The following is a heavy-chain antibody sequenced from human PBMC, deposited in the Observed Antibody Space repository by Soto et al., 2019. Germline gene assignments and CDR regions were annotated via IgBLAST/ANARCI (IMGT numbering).Heavy chain of an antibody. CDR1: GFTFSSYW. CDR2: INSDGSST. CDR3: ARVRYYYDSREYYFDY. J-gene: IGHJ4*02. D-gene: IGHD3-22*01. Sequence: EVPLVESGGGLVQPGGSLRLSCAASGFTFSSYWMHWVRQAPGKGLVWVSRINSDGSSTSYADSVKGRFTISRDNAKNTLYLQMNSLRAEDTAVYYCARVRYYYDSREYYFDYWGQGTLVTVSS. V-gene: IGHV3-74*01.